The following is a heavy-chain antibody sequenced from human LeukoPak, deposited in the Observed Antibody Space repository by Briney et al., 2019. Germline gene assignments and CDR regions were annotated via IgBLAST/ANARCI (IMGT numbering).Heavy chain of an antibody. J-gene: IGHJ3*02. CDR2: IYYSGST. Sequence: SETLSLTCTVSGGSMSSYFWSWVRQPPGKGLEWIGYIYYSGSTNYNPSLKSRVTISVDTSKNQFSLKLSSVTAADTAVYYCARARRRVVPAAIEAFDIWGQGTMVTVSS. CDR3: ARARRRVVPAAIEAFDI. CDR1: GGSMSSYF. V-gene: IGHV4-59*01. D-gene: IGHD2-2*01.